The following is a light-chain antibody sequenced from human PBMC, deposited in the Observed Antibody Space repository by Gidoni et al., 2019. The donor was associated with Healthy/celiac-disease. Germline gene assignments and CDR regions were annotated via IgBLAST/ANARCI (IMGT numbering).Light chain of an antibody. CDR1: QRISSY. Sequence: DIQMTQSPASLSASVGDRVTITCRASQRISSYLNWYQQKPGQPPKLLIYSASSLQSGVPSRFSGSGSGTDFTLTISRLQPEDVAIYYCQQSYSTPPTFGGGTKVEIK. CDR3: QQSYSTPPT. V-gene: IGKV1-39*01. J-gene: IGKJ4*01. CDR2: SAS.